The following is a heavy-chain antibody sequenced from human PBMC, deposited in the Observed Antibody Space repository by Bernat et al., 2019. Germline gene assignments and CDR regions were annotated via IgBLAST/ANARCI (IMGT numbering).Heavy chain of an antibody. CDR1: GYTFTSYA. V-gene: IGHV1-3*01. CDR3: ARDNIAVAGGFDY. CDR2: INAGNGNT. D-gene: IGHD6-19*01. J-gene: IGHJ4*02. Sequence: QVQLVQSGAEVKKPGASVKVSCKASGYTFTSYAMHWVRQAPGQRLEWMGWINAGNGNTKYSQKFQGRVTITRETSASTAYMELSSLRSEDTAVYYCARDNIAVAGGFDYWGQGTLVTVSS.